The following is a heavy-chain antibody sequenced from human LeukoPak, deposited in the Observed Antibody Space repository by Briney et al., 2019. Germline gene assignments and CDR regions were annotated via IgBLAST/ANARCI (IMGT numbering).Heavy chain of an antibody. CDR2: ISSSSSYI. D-gene: IGHD2-2*01. CDR3: AIAPRIVVVPAAILPYYYYYMDV. CDR1: GFTFSSYS. Sequence: GGSLRLSCAASGFTFSSYSMNWVRQAPGKGLEWVSSISSSSSYIYYADSVKGRFTISRDNAKNSLYLQMNSLRAEDTAVYYCAIAPRIVVVPAAILPYYYYYMDVWGKGTTVTVSS. J-gene: IGHJ6*03. V-gene: IGHV3-21*01.